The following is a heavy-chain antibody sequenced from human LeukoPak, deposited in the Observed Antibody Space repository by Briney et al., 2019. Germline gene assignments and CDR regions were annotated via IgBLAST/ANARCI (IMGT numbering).Heavy chain of an antibody. J-gene: IGHJ4*02. Sequence: ASVKVSCKVSGYTFIAYYMHWVRQAPGQGLEWMGWINPNTGGANYAQNFQGRVTLTRDTSISTAYLELSSLRSDDTALYYCVTVYSSGWYYDYWGQGTLVTVSS. D-gene: IGHD6-19*01. V-gene: IGHV1-2*02. CDR3: VTVYSSGWYYDY. CDR1: GYTFIAYY. CDR2: INPNTGGA.